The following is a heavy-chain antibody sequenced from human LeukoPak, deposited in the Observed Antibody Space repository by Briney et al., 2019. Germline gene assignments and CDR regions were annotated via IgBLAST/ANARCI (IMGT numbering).Heavy chain of an antibody. Sequence: PSETLSLTCTVSGGSISSYYWSWIRQPPGKGLEWIGYIYYSGSTNYNPSLKSRVTISVDTSKNQFSLKLSSVTAADTAVYYCAWDLLRASWFDPWGRGTLVTVSS. J-gene: IGHJ5*02. CDR2: IYYSGST. CDR1: GGSISSYY. V-gene: IGHV4-59*01. CDR3: AWDLLRASWFDP.